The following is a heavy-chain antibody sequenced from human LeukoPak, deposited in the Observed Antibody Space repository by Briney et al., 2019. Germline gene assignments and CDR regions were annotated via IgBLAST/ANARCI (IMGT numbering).Heavy chain of an antibody. V-gene: IGHV3-53*01. Sequence: GGSLRLSCAASGFTVSGNYMSWVRQAPGRGLEWVSVLHTSAGTYYADSVKGRFTISSDNSENTLYLQMNNLRAEDTAVYYCARISIATVGQSSDYWGHRSLVTV. CDR3: ARISIATVGQSSDY. CDR1: GFTVSGNY. CDR2: LHTSAGT. J-gene: IGHJ4*01. D-gene: IGHD2/OR15-2a*01.